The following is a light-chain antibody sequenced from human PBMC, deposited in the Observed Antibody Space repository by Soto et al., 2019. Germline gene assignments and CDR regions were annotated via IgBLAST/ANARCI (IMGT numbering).Light chain of an antibody. CDR3: CSDTTINTVV. Sequence: QSALSQPASVSGSPGQSITISYTGTSSDVGGTNFLSWYQQHPYNAPKLLIYAITKRPSGVSNRFSGSKSGSTASLTISGLQTDDEADYFCCSDTTINTVVFGTGTRVTVL. CDR1: SSDVGGTNF. CDR2: AIT. V-gene: IGLV2-14*03. J-gene: IGLJ1*01.